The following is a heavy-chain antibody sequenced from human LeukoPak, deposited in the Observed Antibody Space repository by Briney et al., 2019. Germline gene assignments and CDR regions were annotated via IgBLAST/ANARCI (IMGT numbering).Heavy chain of an antibody. CDR2: NSYSGST. Sequence: SETLSLTCTVSGGPISTYYWSWIRQPPGKELEWIGYNSYSGSTNYNPSLKSRVTISVDTSKNQFSLKLNSVTAADTAVYYCARVFVWCREVWGKGTTVTVSS. J-gene: IGHJ6*04. CDR1: GGPISTYY. CDR3: ARVFVWCREV. D-gene: IGHD4/OR15-4a*01. V-gene: IGHV4-59*01.